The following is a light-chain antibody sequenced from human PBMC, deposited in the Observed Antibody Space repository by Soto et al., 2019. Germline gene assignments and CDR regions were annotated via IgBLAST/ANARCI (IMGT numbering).Light chain of an antibody. V-gene: IGKV3-15*01. CDR2: GAS. Sequence: EIVITQSPATLSVSPGERVTLSCRASQSVSGHLAWYQQKPGQAPRLIISGASTRATGIPARFSGSGSGTEFTLTISSLQSEDLAVYYCQQYDDWWTLGQGTKVDIK. CDR1: QSVSGH. J-gene: IGKJ1*01. CDR3: QQYDDWWT.